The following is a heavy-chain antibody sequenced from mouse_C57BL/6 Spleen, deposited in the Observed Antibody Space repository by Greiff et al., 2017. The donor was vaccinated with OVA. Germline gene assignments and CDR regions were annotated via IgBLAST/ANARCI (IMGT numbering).Heavy chain of an antibody. CDR3: AEGTAQDYYAMDY. CDR2: ISGGGGNT. D-gene: IGHD3-2*02. J-gene: IGHJ4*01. V-gene: IGHV5-9*01. Sequence: EVTLVESGGGLVKPGGSLKLSCAASGFTFSSYTMSWVRQTPEKRLEWVATISGGGGNTYYPASVKGRFTISRDNAKNTLYLQMSSLRSEDTALYYCAEGTAQDYYAMDYWGQGTSVTVSS. CDR1: GFTFSSYT.